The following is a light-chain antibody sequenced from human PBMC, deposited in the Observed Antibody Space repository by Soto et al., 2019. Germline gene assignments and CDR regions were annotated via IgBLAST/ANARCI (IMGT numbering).Light chain of an antibody. Sequence: EIVLTQSPATLSLSPGERATLSCRASQYLSTYLAWYQQKPGQAPGLLIYDASNRATGVPVRFSGSGSGTDFTLTINSLEPEDFAIYYCQQRSNWPRTFGQGTKVDIK. V-gene: IGKV3-11*01. CDR3: QQRSNWPRT. J-gene: IGKJ1*01. CDR2: DAS. CDR1: QYLSTY.